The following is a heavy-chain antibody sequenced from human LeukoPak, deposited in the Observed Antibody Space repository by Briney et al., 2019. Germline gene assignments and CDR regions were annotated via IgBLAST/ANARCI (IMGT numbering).Heavy chain of an antibody. CDR1: GYSFTTYW. J-gene: IGHJ6*02. CDR3: ARRLAVAGRGYYGMDV. Sequence: GESLKISCKGSGYSFTTYWIGWVRQVPGKGLEWMGNIYPGDSDTRYSPPFQGQVTISADKSINTAYLQWSSLKASDSAMYYCARRLAVAGRGYYGMDVWGQGTTVTVSS. V-gene: IGHV5-51*01. D-gene: IGHD6-19*01. CDR2: IYPGDSDT.